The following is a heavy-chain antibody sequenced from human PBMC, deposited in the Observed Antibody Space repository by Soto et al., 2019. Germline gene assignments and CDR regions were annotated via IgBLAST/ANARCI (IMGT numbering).Heavy chain of an antibody. V-gene: IGHV1-24*01. J-gene: IGHJ6*02. D-gene: IGHD1-26*01. CDR3: AGATRFRVGATYDCYYGMDV. CDR2: FDPEDGQT. Sequence: ASVKVSCKVSGYTLTELSMHWVRQAPGKGLGWMGGFDPEDGQTIYAQKFQGRVTMTEDTSTDTAYMELSSLRSEDTAVYYCAGATRFRVGATYDCYYGMDVWGQGTTVTVYS. CDR1: GYTLTELS.